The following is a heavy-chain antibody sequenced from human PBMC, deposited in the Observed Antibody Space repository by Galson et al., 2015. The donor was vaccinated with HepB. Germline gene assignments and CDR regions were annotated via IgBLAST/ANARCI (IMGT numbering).Heavy chain of an antibody. CDR1: GYTFTSYG. Sequence: SVKVSCKASGYTFTSYGISWVRQAPGQGLEWMGWISAYNGNTNYAQKLQGRVTMTADTSTSTAYMELRSLRSDDTAVYYCARIMIDYYDSSGYSLRAEYFQHWGQGTLVTVSS. CDR3: ARIMIDYYDSSGYSLRAEYFQH. V-gene: IGHV1-18*01. CDR2: ISAYNGNT. D-gene: IGHD3-22*01. J-gene: IGHJ1*01.